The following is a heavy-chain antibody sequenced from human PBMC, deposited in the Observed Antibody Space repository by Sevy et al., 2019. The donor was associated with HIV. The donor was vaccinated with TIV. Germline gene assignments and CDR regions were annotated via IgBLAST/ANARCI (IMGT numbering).Heavy chain of an antibody. Sequence: ASVKVSCKASGYTFTSYGISWVRQAPGQGLEWMGWISTFSVNTNNAQKFQGRVTMTTDTSTSTAYMELTSLRSDDTAVYYCARDDCSSLSCHGSLLYWGQGTLVTVSS. CDR1: GYTFTSYG. J-gene: IGHJ4*02. V-gene: IGHV1-18*01. D-gene: IGHD2-2*01. CDR2: ISTFSVNT. CDR3: ARDDCSSLSCHGSLLY.